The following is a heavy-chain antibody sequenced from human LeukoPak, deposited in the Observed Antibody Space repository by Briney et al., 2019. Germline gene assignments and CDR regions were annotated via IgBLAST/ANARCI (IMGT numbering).Heavy chain of an antibody. J-gene: IGHJ4*02. CDR3: ARDDDGYLDY. V-gene: IGHV4-34*01. CDR2: INHSGST. CDR1: GGSFSGYY. D-gene: IGHD3-3*01. Sequence: SETLSLTCAVYGGSFSGYYWSWIRQPPGKGLEWIGEINHSGSTNYNPSLKSRVTISVDTSKNQFSLKLSSVTAADTAVYYCARDDDGYLDYWGQGTLVTVSS.